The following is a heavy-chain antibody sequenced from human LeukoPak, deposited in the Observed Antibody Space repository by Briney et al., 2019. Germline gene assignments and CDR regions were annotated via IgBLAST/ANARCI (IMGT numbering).Heavy chain of an antibody. J-gene: IGHJ3*02. D-gene: IGHD1/OR15-1a*01. Sequence: GGSLTLSCAASGFSFYNFAMSWVRQAPGKGLEWVSVIYSGGSTYYADSVKGRFTISRDNSKNTLYLQMNSLRAEDTAVYYCARDRGISAGPNGDDAFDIWGQGTMVTVSS. CDR2: IYSGGST. V-gene: IGHV3-53*01. CDR1: GFSFYNFA. CDR3: ARDRGISAGPNGDDAFDI.